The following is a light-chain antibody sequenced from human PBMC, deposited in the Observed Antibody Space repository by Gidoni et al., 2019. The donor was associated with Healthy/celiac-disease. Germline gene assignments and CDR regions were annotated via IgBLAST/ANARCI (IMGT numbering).Light chain of an antibody. CDR1: QRVSSN. Sequence: EIVMTQSPATLSVSPGERATLSCRASQRVSSNLAWYQQKPGQAPRLLIYGASTRATGIPARFSCSGSGTEFTLTISSLQSEDFAVYYCQQYNNWPYTFGQGTKLEIK. CDR3: QQYNNWPYT. V-gene: IGKV3-15*01. J-gene: IGKJ2*01. CDR2: GAS.